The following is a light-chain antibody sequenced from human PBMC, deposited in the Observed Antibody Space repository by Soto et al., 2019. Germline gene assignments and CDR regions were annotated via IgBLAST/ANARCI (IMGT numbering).Light chain of an antibody. CDR3: QQSYSTPRT. J-gene: IGKJ1*01. V-gene: IGKV1-39*01. CDR1: QSISSY. Sequence: DIQMPQSPSSLSASVGDRVTMTWRASQSISSYLNWYQQKPGKAPKLLIYAASSLQSGVPSRFSGSGSGTDFTLTISSLQPEDFATYYCQQSYSTPRTFGQGTKVDIK. CDR2: AAS.